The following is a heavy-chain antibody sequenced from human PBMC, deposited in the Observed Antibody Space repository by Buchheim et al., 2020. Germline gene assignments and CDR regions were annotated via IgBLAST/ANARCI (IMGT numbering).Heavy chain of an antibody. Sequence: QVQLVESGGGVVQPGRSLRLSCAASGFTFSSYGMHWVRQAPGKGLEWVAVISYDGSNKYYADSVKGRFTISRDNSKNTLYLQMNSLRAEDTAVYYCAKGLVAAAGSYYYYYGMDVWGQGTT. CDR1: GFTFSSYG. J-gene: IGHJ6*02. D-gene: IGHD6-13*01. CDR3: AKGLVAAAGSYYYYYGMDV. CDR2: ISYDGSNK. V-gene: IGHV3-30*18.